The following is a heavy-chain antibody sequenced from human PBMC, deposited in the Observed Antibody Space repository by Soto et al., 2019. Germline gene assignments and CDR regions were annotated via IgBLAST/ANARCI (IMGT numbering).Heavy chain of an antibody. D-gene: IGHD5-18*01. Sequence: QVQLVESGGGLVKPGGSLRLSCAASGFTFSDYYMSWIRQAPGKGLEWVSYISSSGSTIYYADSVKGRSTISRDNAKNSTSRQVRRLRAEPTAVYYCARWVGGLQLWFPDCSFDLWGRGTLVPLSS. V-gene: IGHV3-11*01. CDR1: GFTFSDYY. CDR3: ARWVGGLQLWFPDCSFDL. J-gene: IGHJ2*01. CDR2: ISSSGSTI.